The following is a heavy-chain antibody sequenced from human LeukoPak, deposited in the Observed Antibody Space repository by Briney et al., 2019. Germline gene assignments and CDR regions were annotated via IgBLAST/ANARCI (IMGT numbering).Heavy chain of an antibody. D-gene: IGHD2/OR15-2a*01. CDR1: GFTFSSYA. V-gene: IGHV3-23*01. J-gene: IGHJ4*02. CDR3: AKEESMGNFAY. CDR2: ISGGGGST. Sequence: PGGSLRLSCAASGFTFSSYAMTWVRQAPGKGLEWVSTISGGGGSTYYADSVEGRFTISRDYSMNTLNLQMHSLRAEDTAIYYCAKEESMGNFAYWGQGTLVTVSS.